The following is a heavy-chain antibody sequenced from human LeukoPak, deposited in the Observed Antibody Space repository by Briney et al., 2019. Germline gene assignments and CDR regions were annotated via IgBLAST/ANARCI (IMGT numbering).Heavy chain of an antibody. CDR3: ARHDFWSGFKGGDY. Sequence: GGSLRLSCAASGFTFDNYGMSWVRQVPGKGLEWVSSINGNGGSTAYADSVKGRFTISRDNAKNSLYLQMNSLIAEDTAFYYCARHDFWSGFKGGDYWGQGTLVTVSS. J-gene: IGHJ4*02. V-gene: IGHV3-20*04. D-gene: IGHD3-3*01. CDR1: GFTFDNYG. CDR2: INGNGGST.